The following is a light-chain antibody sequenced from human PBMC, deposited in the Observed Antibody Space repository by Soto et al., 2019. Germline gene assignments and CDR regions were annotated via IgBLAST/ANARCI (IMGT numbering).Light chain of an antibody. J-gene: IGKJ4*01. CDR1: QSVGNNY. Sequence: EIVLTQSPGTLSLSPGERGTLSCRASQSVGNNYLAWYQHKPGQAPRLLIYGASSRATGIPDRFSGSGSGTDFTLTINRLEPEDFAVYYCQQRSDWHPSLTFGGGTKVDIK. CDR2: GAS. CDR3: QQRSDWHPSLT. V-gene: IGKV3D-20*02.